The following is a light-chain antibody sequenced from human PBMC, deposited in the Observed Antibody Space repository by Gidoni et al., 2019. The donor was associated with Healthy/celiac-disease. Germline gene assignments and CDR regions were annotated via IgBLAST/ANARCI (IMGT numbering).Light chain of an antibody. Sequence: EIVMTQSPATLSLSPGERATLSCRASQSVSSNLAWYQQKPGQAPRLLIYCASTRATGIPAGFSGSGSGTEFTLTISSLQSEDFAVYYCQQYNNWTVTFGQGTKVEIK. CDR3: QQYNNWTVT. CDR1: QSVSSN. V-gene: IGKV3-15*01. CDR2: CAS. J-gene: IGKJ1*01.